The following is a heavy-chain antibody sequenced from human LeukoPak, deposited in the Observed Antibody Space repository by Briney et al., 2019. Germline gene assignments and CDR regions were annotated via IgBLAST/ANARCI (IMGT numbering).Heavy chain of an antibody. J-gene: IGHJ4*02. D-gene: IGHD2-2*01. CDR3: GKAVVPTGISFVQDF. V-gene: IGHV3-30*18. CDR2: ISDDGTNS. Sequence: GGSLRLSCAASGFTFSSYGMHWVRQAPGRGLEWVAVISDDGTNSHYADSVKGRFTISRDNSKDTLYLQMNSLRAEDTAVYYCGKAVVPTGISFVQDFWGQGTMVTVSS. CDR1: GFTFSSYG.